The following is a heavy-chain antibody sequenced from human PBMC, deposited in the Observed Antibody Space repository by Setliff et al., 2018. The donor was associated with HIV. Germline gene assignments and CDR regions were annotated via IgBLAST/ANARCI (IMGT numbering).Heavy chain of an antibody. J-gene: IGHJ4*02. D-gene: IGHD2-2*01. CDR1: GGSISSSSYY. CDR2: VFYSGST. Sequence: SETLSLTCTVSGGSISSSSYYWDWIRQPPGKGLEWIGSVFYSGSTYYKPSLKSRVTISVDTSKNQFSLKLSSVTAADTAVYYCARKGYCSSRGCPTPFDFWGQGTLVTVPQ. CDR3: ARKGYCSSRGCPTPFDF. V-gene: IGHV4-39*07.